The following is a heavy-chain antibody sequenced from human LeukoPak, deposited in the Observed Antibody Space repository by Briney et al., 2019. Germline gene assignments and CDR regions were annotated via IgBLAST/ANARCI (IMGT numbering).Heavy chain of an antibody. D-gene: IGHD5-18*01. Sequence: GGSLRLSCAASGFTFDDYAMHWVRQAPGKGLEWVSGISWNSGSIGYADSVKGRFTISRDNAKNSLYLQMNSLRAEDTAVYYCASRGWDTAMVHFDYWGQGTLVTVSS. V-gene: IGHV3-9*01. CDR3: ASRGWDTAMVHFDY. CDR2: ISWNSGSI. J-gene: IGHJ4*02. CDR1: GFTFDDYA.